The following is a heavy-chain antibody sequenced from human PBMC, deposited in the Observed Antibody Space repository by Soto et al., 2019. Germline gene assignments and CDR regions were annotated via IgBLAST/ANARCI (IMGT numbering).Heavy chain of an antibody. CDR2: INHSGST. CDR3: ARIDYSVNDY. D-gene: IGHD4-17*01. CDR1: GGSFSGYY. J-gene: IGHJ4*02. V-gene: IGHV4-34*01. Sequence: SETLSLTCAVYGGSFSGYYWSWIRQPPGKGLEWIGEINHSGSTNYNPSLKSRVTISVDTSKNQFSLKLSSVTAADTAVYYCARIDYSVNDYWGQGTLVTVSS.